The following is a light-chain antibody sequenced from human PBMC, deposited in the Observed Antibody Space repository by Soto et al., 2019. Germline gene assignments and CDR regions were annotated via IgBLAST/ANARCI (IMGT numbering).Light chain of an antibody. Sequence: QPVLTQPPSVSGAPGQRVTISCTGSSSNIGAGYDVHWYQHLPGTAPKLLIYDNSNRPSGVPDRFSGSKSGTSASLAITGLQAEDEADYYCQSYDSSLSAPYVFGTGTKVTAL. CDR1: SSNIGAGYD. V-gene: IGLV1-40*01. J-gene: IGLJ1*01. CDR2: DNS. CDR3: QSYDSSLSAPYV.